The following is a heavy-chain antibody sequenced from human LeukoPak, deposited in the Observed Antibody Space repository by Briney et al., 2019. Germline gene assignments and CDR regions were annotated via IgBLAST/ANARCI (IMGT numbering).Heavy chain of an antibody. J-gene: IGHJ4*02. CDR1: GFTFSSYA. V-gene: IGHV3-30-3*01. CDR3: ARDPRSWMATITPTADY. D-gene: IGHD5-24*01. Sequence: PGGSLRLSCAASGFTFSSYAMHWVRQAPGKGLEWVAVISYDGSNKYYADSVKGRFTISRDNSKNTLYLQMNSLRAEDTAVYYCARDPRSWMATITPTADYWGQGTLVTVSS. CDR2: ISYDGSNK.